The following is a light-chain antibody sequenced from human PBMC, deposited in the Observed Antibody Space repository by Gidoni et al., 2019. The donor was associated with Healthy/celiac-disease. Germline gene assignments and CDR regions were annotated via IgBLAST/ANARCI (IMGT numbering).Light chain of an antibody. J-gene: IGLJ1*01. CDR3: QSYDSSLSGYV. V-gene: IGLV1-40*01. Sequence: QSVLTQPPSVSGAPGQRVPISCTGSSSNIGAGYDVPWYQQLPGTAPKLLIYGNSNRPSGVPDRFPGSKSGTSASLAITGLQAEDEADYYCQSYDSSLSGYVFGTGTKVTVL. CDR1: SSNIGAGYD. CDR2: GNS.